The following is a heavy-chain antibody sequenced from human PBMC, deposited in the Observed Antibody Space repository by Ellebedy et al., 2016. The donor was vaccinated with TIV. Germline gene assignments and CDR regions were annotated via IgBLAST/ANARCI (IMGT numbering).Heavy chain of an antibody. Sequence: GESLKISCAASGFTFSSYAMHWVRQAPGKGLEWVSGISGSCSRTLYTDSVKGRFTISSDNSKKTLYLQLNSLRAEDTAVYYCAKDHYAVQEYYFDYWGQGTLVTVSS. J-gene: IGHJ4*02. CDR1: GFTFSSYA. CDR3: AKDHYAVQEYYFDY. D-gene: IGHD4-17*01. V-gene: IGHV3-23*01. CDR2: ISGSCSRT.